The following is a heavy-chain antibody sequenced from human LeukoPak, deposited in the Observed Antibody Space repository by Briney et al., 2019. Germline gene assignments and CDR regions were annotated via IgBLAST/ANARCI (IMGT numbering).Heavy chain of an antibody. CDR3: ARTYCDSTTCYRFDY. J-gene: IGHJ4*02. D-gene: IGHD2-2*01. CDR1: GGSISSGGYY. CDR2: IQTSGST. V-gene: IGHV4-61*02. Sequence: SEILSLTCTVSGGSISSGGYYWNWIRQPAGKGLEWIGRIQTSGSTNYNPSLNSRVTISVDTSENQFSLELRSVTAADAAVYYCARTYCDSTTCYRFDYWGQGTLVTVSS.